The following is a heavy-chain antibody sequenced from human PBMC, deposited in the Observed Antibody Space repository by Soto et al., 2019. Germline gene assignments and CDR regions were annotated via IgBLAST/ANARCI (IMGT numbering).Heavy chain of an antibody. CDR1: GYSFPSDW. J-gene: IGHJ4*02. CDR2: IDPSDSQT. Sequence: PGESLKISCKGSGYSFPSDWITWVRQKPGKGLEWMGRIDPSDSQTYYSPSFRGHVTISVTKSITTVFLQWSSLRASETAMYYCARQIYDSDTGPNFQYYFDSWGQGTPVTVPQ. V-gene: IGHV5-10-1*01. D-gene: IGHD3-22*01. CDR3: ARQIYDSDTGPNFQYYFDS.